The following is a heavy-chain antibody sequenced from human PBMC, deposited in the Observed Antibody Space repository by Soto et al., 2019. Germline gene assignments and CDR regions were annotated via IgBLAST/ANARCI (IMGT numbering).Heavy chain of an antibody. Sequence: QVQLQESGPGLVRPSETLSLTCSVSGDSIENYYWAWIRQSPGKGLEWIVFFSNGWTTNYNPSLKCRVSISGDKPKNHFSLDLTSVTAADTAVYYCAREGARYCSGTTCPMAYWGQGTLVTVSS. CDR3: AREGARYCSGTTCPMAY. CDR1: GDSIENYY. J-gene: IGHJ4*02. D-gene: IGHD6-19*01. V-gene: IGHV4-59*01. CDR2: FSNGWTT.